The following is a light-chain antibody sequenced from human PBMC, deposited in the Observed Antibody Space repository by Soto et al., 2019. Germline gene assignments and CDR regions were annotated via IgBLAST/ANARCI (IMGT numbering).Light chain of an antibody. J-gene: IGLJ1*01. CDR3: CSYAGTIAYV. CDR1: SSDVGTNNL. Sequence: QSVLTQPPSVSGSPGQSITISCSGSSSDVGTNNLDSWYQQQPGKAPKLIICDVNTRPSGISHRFSASKSGDTASLTISWLQEEDEDDYYCCSYAGTIAYVFGTGTKLTVL. CDR2: DVN. V-gene: IGLV2-23*02.